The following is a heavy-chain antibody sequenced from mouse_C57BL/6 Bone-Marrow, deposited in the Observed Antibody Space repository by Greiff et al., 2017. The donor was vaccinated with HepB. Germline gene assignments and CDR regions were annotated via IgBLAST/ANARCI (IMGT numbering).Heavy chain of an antibody. CDR2: INPNDGTT. CDR3: GGGNYVFDY. V-gene: IGHV1-39*01. CDR1: GYSFTDYN. J-gene: IGHJ2*01. Sequence: EVQLQESGPELVKPGASVKISCKASGYSFTDYNMNWVKQSNGKSLEWIGVINPNDGTTSYNQKFKSKATLTVDQSSSTAYMQLNSLTSEDSAVYYCGGGNYVFDYWGQGTTLTVSS. D-gene: IGHD2-1*01.